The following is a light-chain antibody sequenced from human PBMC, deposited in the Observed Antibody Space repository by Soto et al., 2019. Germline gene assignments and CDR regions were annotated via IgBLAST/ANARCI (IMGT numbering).Light chain of an antibody. V-gene: IGKV1-5*01. CDR2: YAS. J-gene: IGKJ1*01. Sequence: DIQMTQSPSTLSASVGDRVTITCRASHNIGSWLAWYQQKPGKPPNLLIFYASTLESGVPSRFSGSGSGTEFTLTISSLQPDDFASYYCQSYNTDWTFGQGTKVEIK. CDR1: HNIGSW. CDR3: QSYNTDWT.